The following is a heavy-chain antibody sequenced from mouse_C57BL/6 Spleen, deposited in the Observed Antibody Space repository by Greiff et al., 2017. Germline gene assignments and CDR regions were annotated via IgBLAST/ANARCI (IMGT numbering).Heavy chain of an antibody. D-gene: IGHD1-1*01. V-gene: IGHV14-3*01. CDR1: GFNIKNTY. Sequence: EVKLVESVAELVRPGASVKLSCTASGFNIKNTYMHWVKQRPEQGLEWIGRIDPANGNTKYAPKFQGKATITADTSSNTAYLQLSSLTSEDTAIYYCARWGDGSSYSYYFDYWGQGTTLTVSS. CDR2: IDPANGNT. J-gene: IGHJ2*01. CDR3: ARWGDGSSYSYYFDY.